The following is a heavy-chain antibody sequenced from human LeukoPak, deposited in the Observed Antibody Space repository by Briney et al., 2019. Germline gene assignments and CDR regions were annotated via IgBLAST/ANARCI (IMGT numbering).Heavy chain of an antibody. V-gene: IGHV1-46*01. CDR3: ATSSLFAGYSSSWLFDY. J-gene: IGHJ4*02. Sequence: ASVKVSCKASGYTFTSYYMHWVRQAPGQGLEWLGIINPSGGSTSYAQKFQGRVTMTRDTSTSTVYMELSSLRSEDTAVYYCATSSLFAGYSSSWLFDYWGQGTLVTVSS. CDR2: INPSGGST. D-gene: IGHD6-13*01. CDR1: GYTFTSYY.